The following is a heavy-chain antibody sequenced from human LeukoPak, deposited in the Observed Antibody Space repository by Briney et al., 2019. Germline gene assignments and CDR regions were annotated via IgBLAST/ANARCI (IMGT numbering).Heavy chain of an antibody. CDR2: IYYSGST. CDR1: GGSISSSSYY. CDR3: ARAYSGYDSTYYFDY. Sequence: SETLSLTCTVSGGSISSSSYYWGWIRQPPGKGLEWIGSIYYSGSTYYNPSLKSRVTISVDTSKNQFSLKLSSVTAADTAVYYCARAYSGYDSTYYFDYWGQGTLVTVSS. J-gene: IGHJ4*02. V-gene: IGHV4-39*01. D-gene: IGHD5-12*01.